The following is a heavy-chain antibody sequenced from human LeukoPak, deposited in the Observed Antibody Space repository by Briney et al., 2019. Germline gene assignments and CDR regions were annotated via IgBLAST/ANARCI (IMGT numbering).Heavy chain of an antibody. J-gene: IGHJ5*01. CDR3: VREGISLWFGESLASNWFDS. Sequence: SQTLSLTCTVSGGSIRSEDHYWGWVRQPPGKGLEYIGYISHSGSTYYKPSLKSRLTVSIDTAKNQFSLRLTSVTTADTAVYYCVREGISLWFGESLASNWFDSWGQGSLVTVFS. D-gene: IGHD3-10*01. CDR2: ISHSGST. CDR1: GGSIRSEDHY. V-gene: IGHV4-30-4*01.